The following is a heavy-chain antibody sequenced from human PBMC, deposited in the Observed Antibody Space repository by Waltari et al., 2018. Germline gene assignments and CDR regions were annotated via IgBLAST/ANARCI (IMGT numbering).Heavy chain of an antibody. Sequence: QVQLVESGGGVVQPGGSLCLSCSASGSPSTSYAMTWVRQAPGKGLEWAAIISYDGRNKYYADSVKSRFTISRDNSKNTLYLQMNSLRVEDTAVYYCARERRGDAPERPLYYYYGMDVWGQGTTVTV. D-gene: IGHD3-16*01. J-gene: IGHJ6*02. CDR3: ARERRGDAPERPLYYYYGMDV. V-gene: IGHV3-30*04. CDR1: GSPSTSYA. CDR2: ISYDGRNK.